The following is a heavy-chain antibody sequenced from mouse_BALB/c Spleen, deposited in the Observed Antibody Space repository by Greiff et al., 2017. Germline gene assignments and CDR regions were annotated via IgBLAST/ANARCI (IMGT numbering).Heavy chain of an antibody. CDR3: TLGMITTGGYYFDY. CDR2: INPSNGGT. J-gene: IGHJ2*01. CDR1: GYTFTSYY. V-gene: IGHV1S81*02. D-gene: IGHD2-4*01. Sequence: QVQLKQSGAELVKPGASVKLSCKASGYTFTSYYMYWVKQRPGQGLEWIGEINPSNGGTNFNEKFKSKATLTVDKSSSTAYMQLSSLTSEDSAVYYCTLGMITTGGYYFDYWGQGTTLTVSS.